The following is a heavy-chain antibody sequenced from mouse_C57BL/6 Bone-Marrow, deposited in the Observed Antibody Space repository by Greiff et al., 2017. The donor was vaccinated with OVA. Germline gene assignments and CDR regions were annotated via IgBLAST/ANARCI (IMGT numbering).Heavy chain of an antibody. CDR1: GFTFSSYG. CDR2: ISSGGSYT. D-gene: IGHD3-2*02. CDR3: ARRGLETAQAPDY. Sequence: EVKVVESGGDLVKPGGSLKLSCAASGFTFSSYGMSWVRQTPDKRLEWVATISSGGSYTYYPDSVKGRFTISRDNAKNTLYLQMSSLKSEDTAMYYCARRGLETAQAPDYWGQGTTLTVSS. V-gene: IGHV5-6*02. J-gene: IGHJ2*01.